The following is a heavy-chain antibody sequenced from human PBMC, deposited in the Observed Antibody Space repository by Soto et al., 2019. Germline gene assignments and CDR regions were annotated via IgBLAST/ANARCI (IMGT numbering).Heavy chain of an antibody. D-gene: IGHD2-21*02. J-gene: IGHJ4*02. CDR1: GFTFSSYG. CDR2: IWYDGSNK. CDR3: ARVSCGGDCYSTCDY. Sequence: QVQLVESGGGVVQPGRSLRLSCAASGFTFSSYGMHWVRQAPGKGLEWVAVIWYDGSNKYYRDSVKGRFTISRDNSKNTLYLQMNSLRAEDTAVYYCARVSCGGDCYSTCDYWGQGTLVTVSS. V-gene: IGHV3-33*01.